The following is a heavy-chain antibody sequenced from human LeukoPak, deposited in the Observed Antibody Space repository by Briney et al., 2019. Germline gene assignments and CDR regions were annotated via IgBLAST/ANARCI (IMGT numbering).Heavy chain of an antibody. CDR1: GYTFITYG. J-gene: IGHJ4*02. CDR3: ARGGAYDSSGYLVDC. D-gene: IGHD3-22*01. V-gene: IGHV1-18*01. Sequence: ASVKVSCKASGYTFITYGITWVRQAPGQGLEWMGWISAYNGNTNYAQKLQGRVTMTTDTSTSTAYMELRSLRSDDTAVYYCARGGAYDSSGYLVDCWGQGTLVTVSS. CDR2: ISAYNGNT.